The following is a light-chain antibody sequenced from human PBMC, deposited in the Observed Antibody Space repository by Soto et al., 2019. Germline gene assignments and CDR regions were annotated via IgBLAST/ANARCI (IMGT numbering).Light chain of an antibody. CDR3: HQSYST. Sequence: DVQMTQSPSSLSASVGDRVTITCRASQSISSYLNGYQQKPGKGPKLLIYTASNLQSGVPSRFSASGSGTDFTLTISSLHPEDFASYYCHQSYSTLGQRTKLEIK. CDR1: QSISSY. J-gene: IGKJ2*01. CDR2: TAS. V-gene: IGKV1-39*01.